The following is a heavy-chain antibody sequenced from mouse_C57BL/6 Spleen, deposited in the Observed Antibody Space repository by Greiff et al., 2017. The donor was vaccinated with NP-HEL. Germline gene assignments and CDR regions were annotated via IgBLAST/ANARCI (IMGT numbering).Heavy chain of an antibody. V-gene: IGHV5-17*01. CDR1: GFTFSDYG. Sequence: DVHLVESGGGLVKPGGSLKLSCAASGFTFSDYGMHWVRQAPEKGLEWVAYISSGSSTIYYADTVKGRFTISRDNAKNTLFLQMTSLRSEDTAMYYCARQAYDGYYGVYFDYWGQGTTLTVSS. CDR3: ARQAYDGYYGVYFDY. J-gene: IGHJ2*01. D-gene: IGHD2-3*01. CDR2: ISSGSSTI.